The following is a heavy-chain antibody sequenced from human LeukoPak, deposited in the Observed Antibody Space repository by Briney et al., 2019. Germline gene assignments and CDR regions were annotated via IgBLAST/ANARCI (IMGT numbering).Heavy chain of an antibody. J-gene: IGHJ3*02. CDR1: GGFISNHY. D-gene: IGHD6-6*01. V-gene: IGHV4-59*11. CDR3: ASLRPEYSSSLDAFDI. CDR2: FHYSGSI. Sequence: SETLSLTCTVSGGFISNHYWSWIRQPPGKGLEWIGNFHYSGSINYNPALKSRVPISVDTSKNQFSLILTSVTAADTAVYYCASLRPEYSSSLDAFDIWGQGTMVTVSS.